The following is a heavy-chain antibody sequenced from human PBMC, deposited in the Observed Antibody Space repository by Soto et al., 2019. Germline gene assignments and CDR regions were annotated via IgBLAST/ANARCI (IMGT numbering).Heavy chain of an antibody. CDR2: ISGYNDNT. Sequence: QIQLVQSGPEVRKPGASVKVSCKASGYIFSNFGISWVRQAPGQGLEWMGWISGYNDNTNYAQKFQDRVRMTTDISTSTPYMELTTLRSEDTAVYYCAKDASSWFYYYYGMDVWGQGTTVTVS. D-gene: IGHD2-2*01. CDR3: AKDASSWFYYYYGMDV. J-gene: IGHJ6*02. CDR1: GYIFSNFG. V-gene: IGHV1-18*01.